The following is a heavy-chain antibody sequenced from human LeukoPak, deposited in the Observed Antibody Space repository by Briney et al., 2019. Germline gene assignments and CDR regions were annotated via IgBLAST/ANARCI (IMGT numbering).Heavy chain of an antibody. Sequence: ASVKVSCKASGYTFTGYYMHWVRQAPGQGLEWMGWINPNSGGTNYAQKFQGRVTMTRDTSISTAYMELSRLRSDDTAVYYCARDKGGYSLNWFDPWSQGTLVTVSS. CDR3: ARDKGGYSLNWFDP. CDR1: GYTFTGYY. J-gene: IGHJ5*02. D-gene: IGHD5-18*01. V-gene: IGHV1-2*02. CDR2: INPNSGGT.